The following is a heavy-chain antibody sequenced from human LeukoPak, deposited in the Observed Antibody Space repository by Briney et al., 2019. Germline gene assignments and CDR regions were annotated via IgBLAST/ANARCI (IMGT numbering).Heavy chain of an antibody. CDR3: ARYSRGYYYYGMDV. V-gene: IGHV1-69*13. CDR1: GYTLTSYA. D-gene: IGHD2-21*01. CDR2: IIPIFGTA. J-gene: IGHJ6*02. Sequence: ASVRVSCKASGYTLTSYAISWVRQAPGQGLEWMGGIIPIFGTANYAQKFQGRVTITADESTSTAYMELSSLRSEDTAVYYCARYSRGYYYYGMDVWGQGTTVTVSS.